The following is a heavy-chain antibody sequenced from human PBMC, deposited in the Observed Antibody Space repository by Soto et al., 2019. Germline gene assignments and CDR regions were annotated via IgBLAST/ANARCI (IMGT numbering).Heavy chain of an antibody. J-gene: IGHJ5*02. CDR1: GFTFSSYA. D-gene: IGHD6-13*01. CDR2: ISGSGGTT. Sequence: EVQLLASGGGLVQPGGSLRLSCTGSGFTFSSYAMNWVRQAPGKGLECVSTISGSGGTTYYADSVKGRFTISRDNSKNTLYLQMSSLRAADTAVYYCAKNGRAAAMYNWFDPWGQGTLVTVSS. CDR3: AKNGRAAAMYNWFDP. V-gene: IGHV3-23*01.